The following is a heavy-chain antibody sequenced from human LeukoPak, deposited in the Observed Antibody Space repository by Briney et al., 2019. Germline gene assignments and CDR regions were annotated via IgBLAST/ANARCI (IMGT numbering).Heavy chain of an antibody. D-gene: IGHD4-17*01. CDR1: GGTFSNYA. V-gene: IGHV1-69*13. J-gene: IGHJ4*02. CDR3: ARDCMTTVTKGVTWECVY. Sequence: SVKVSCKASGGTFSNYAINWVRQAPGQGLEWMGGIIPIFGTANYAQKFQGRVTITADESTSTAYMELSSLRSEDTAVYYCARDCMTTVTKGVTWECVYWGQGTLVTVSS. CDR2: IIPIFGTA.